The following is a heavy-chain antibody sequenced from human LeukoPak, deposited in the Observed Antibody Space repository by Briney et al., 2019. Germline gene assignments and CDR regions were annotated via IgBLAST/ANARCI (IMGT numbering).Heavy chain of an antibody. CDR3: ARDYQGGFAP. J-gene: IGHJ5*02. Sequence: PGGSLRLPCAASGFTFSSYSVNWVRQAPGKGLEWVSSISSGSSYKYYADSAKGRFTISRDNTKNSLYLQMNTLRAEDTAVYYCARDYQGGFAPWGQGTLVTVSS. D-gene: IGHD2-2*01. CDR2: ISSGSSYK. V-gene: IGHV3-21*01. CDR1: GFTFSSYS.